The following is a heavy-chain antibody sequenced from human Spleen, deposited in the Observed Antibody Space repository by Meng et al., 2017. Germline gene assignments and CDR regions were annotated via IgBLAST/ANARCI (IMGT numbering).Heavy chain of an antibody. CDR2: INHSGST. CDR1: GGSFSDYY. Sequence: QVQRQQSGAGLLQPSETLSLPCVFSGGSFSDYYWSWIRQPPGKGLEWIGEINHSGSTNYNPSLESRATISSDTSQNNLSLKLSSVTAADSAVYYCARGPTTMAHDFDYWGQGTLVTVSS. J-gene: IGHJ4*02. D-gene: IGHD4-11*01. V-gene: IGHV4-34*01. CDR3: ARGPTTMAHDFDY.